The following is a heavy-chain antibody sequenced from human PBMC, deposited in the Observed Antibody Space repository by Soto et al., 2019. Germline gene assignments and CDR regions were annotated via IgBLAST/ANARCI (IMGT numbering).Heavy chain of an antibody. CDR3: ARGPWLRSSFDY. CDR1: GGSFSGYY. Sequence: QVQLQQWGAGRLKPSETLSLTCAVYGGSFSGYYWSWIRQPPGKGLEWIGEINHSGSTNYNPSLKSRVTISVDTSKNQFSLKLSSVTAADTAVYYCARGPWLRSSFDYWGQGTLVTVSS. CDR2: INHSGST. V-gene: IGHV4-34*01. D-gene: IGHD5-12*01. J-gene: IGHJ4*02.